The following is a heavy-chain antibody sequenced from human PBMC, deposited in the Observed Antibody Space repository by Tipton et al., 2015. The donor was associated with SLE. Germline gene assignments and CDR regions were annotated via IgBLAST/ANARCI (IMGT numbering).Heavy chain of an antibody. J-gene: IGHJ4*01. CDR2: IYYSGIS. D-gene: IGHD1-26*01. CDR1: GDSVSSGSYY. Sequence: TLSLTCTVSGDSVSSGSYYWGWIRQPPGKGLEWIGSIYYSGISNYNPSLKTRVTISLDTSKNQFSLKLSSVTAADTAVYYCARTSGNFPFDYWGHGNLVTVSS. CDR3: ARTSGNFPFDY. V-gene: IGHV4-39*07.